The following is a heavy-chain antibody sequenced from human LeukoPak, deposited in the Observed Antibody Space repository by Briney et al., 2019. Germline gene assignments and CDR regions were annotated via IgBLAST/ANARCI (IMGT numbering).Heavy chain of an antibody. CDR1: GGSFSGYY. CDR2: IYYSGST. CDR3: ATSTSGYSYAKY. Sequence: SETLSLTCAVYGGSFSGYYWSWIRQPPGKGLEWIGYIYYSGSTNYNPSLKSRVTISVDTSKNQFSLKLSSVTAADTAVYYCATSTSGYSYAKYWGQGTLVTVSS. D-gene: IGHD5-18*01. V-gene: IGHV4-59*01. J-gene: IGHJ4*02.